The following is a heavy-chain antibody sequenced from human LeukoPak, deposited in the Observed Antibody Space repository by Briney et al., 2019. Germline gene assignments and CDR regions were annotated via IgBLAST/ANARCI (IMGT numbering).Heavy chain of an antibody. V-gene: IGHV1-3*03. CDR2: INAGNGNS. CDR3: VRDGLDAFDI. J-gene: IGHJ3*02. Sequence: GASVKLSCKPSGYTFTSYAIHWVRQAPGQRLEGMGWINAGNGNSKYSLEFQDRVTITRDTSASTAYMELSSVRSEEMAVYYCVRDGLDAFDIWGQGPMVIVTS. CDR1: GYTFTSYA.